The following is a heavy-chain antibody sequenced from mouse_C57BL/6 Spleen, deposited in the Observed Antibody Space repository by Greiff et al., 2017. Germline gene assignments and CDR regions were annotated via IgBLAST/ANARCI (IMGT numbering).Heavy chain of an antibody. D-gene: IGHD2-4*01. CDR2: IYPRSGNT. Sequence: VQLQESGAELARPGASVKLSCKASGYTFTSYGISWVKQRTGQGLEWIGEIYPRSGNTYYNEKFKGKATLTADKSSSTAYMELRSLTSEDSAVYFCARSGYDYDGFFDYWGQGTTLTVSS. V-gene: IGHV1-81*01. CDR3: ARSGYDYDGFFDY. CDR1: GYTFTSYG. J-gene: IGHJ2*01.